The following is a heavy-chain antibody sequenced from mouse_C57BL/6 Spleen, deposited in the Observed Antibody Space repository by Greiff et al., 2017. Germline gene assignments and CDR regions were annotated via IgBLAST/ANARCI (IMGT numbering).Heavy chain of an antibody. Sequence: EVMLVESGGGLVQPGRSLILSCAASGFTFSDFGMHWVRQAPEKGLEWVAYISSGSSTFFYADTAEGRFSISRDNAKNTLFLQMTSLRSEDTAMYYCARNYGSSFSWFAYWGQGTLVTVSA. CDR1: GFTFSDFG. V-gene: IGHV5-17*01. D-gene: IGHD1-1*01. CDR2: ISSGSSTF. CDR3: ARNYGSSFSWFAY. J-gene: IGHJ3*01.